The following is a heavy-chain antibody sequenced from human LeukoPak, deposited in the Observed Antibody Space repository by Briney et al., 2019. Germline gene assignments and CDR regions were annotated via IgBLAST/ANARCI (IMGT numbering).Heavy chain of an antibody. Sequence: GGSLRLSCAASGFTFSSYWMHWVRQAPGKGLVWVSRIHGDGSGPIYADSVKGRFTISRDNAKNTLYLQMNSLRAEDTAVYYCARDGSLPDYWGQGTLVTVSP. V-gene: IGHV3-74*01. J-gene: IGHJ4*02. CDR3: ARDGSLPDY. CDR2: IHGDGSGP. CDR1: GFTFSSYW. D-gene: IGHD2-15*01.